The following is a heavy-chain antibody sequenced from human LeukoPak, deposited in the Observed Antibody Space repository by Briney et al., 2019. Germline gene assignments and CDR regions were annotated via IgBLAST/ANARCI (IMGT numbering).Heavy chain of an antibody. Sequence: GESLKISCKGSGYIFTTYWIGWLRKMPGKGREWMGIIYPGDSDTRYSPSFQGRVTISADKSISTAYLQWSSLKASDSALYYCATATQTADLSSPFDYWGQGTLVTVSS. CDR1: GYIFTTYW. D-gene: IGHD6-13*01. V-gene: IGHV5-51*01. J-gene: IGHJ4*02. CDR2: IYPGDSDT. CDR3: ATATQTADLSSPFDY.